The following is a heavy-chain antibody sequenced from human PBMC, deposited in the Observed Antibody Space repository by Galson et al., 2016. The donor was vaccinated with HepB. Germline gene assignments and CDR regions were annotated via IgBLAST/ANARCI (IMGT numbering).Heavy chain of an antibody. CDR2: ISGSGGRT. CDR1: GFTFSSYG. Sequence: SLRLSCAASGFTFSSYGMSWVHQAPGKGLEWVSAISGSGGRTYYADSVKGRFNIYRDNSKNTLSLQMNSLRAEDTAVYYCAKDGYYDSSGYYSRGAFDIWGQGTMVTVSS. J-gene: IGHJ3*02. CDR3: AKDGYYDSSGYYSRGAFDI. V-gene: IGHV3-23*01. D-gene: IGHD3-22*01.